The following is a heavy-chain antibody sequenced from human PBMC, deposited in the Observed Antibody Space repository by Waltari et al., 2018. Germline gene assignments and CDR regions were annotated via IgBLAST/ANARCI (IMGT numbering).Heavy chain of an antibody. CDR1: GFTFDDYA. J-gene: IGHJ3*02. Sequence: EVQLVESGGGLVQPGRSLRLSCAASGFTFDDYAMHLVRQAPGEGLEWVSGISGNSGSICYADSVKCRFTISRDNAKNSLYLQMNSLRAEYMALYYCAKGAALYSAAGDAFDIWGQGTMVTVSS. CDR2: ISGNSGSI. D-gene: IGHD6-13*01. V-gene: IGHV3-9*03. CDR3: AKGAALYSAAGDAFDI.